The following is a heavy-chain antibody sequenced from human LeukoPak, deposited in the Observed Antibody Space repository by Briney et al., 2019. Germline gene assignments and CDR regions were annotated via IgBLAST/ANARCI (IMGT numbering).Heavy chain of an antibody. J-gene: IGHJ1*01. CDR2: INAGNGNT. CDR1: GYTFTSYA. CDR3: ARRSYYDSSGYHIEYFQH. V-gene: IGHV1-3*01. Sequence: GASVKVSCKASGYTFTSYAMHWVRQAPGQRLEWMGWINAGNGNTKYSQKFQGRVTITRDTSASTAYMELSSLRSEDTAVYYCARRSYYDSSGYHIEYFQHWGQGTLVTVSS. D-gene: IGHD3-22*01.